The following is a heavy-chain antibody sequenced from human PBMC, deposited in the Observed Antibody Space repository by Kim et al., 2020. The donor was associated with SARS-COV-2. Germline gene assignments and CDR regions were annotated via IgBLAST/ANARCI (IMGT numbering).Heavy chain of an antibody. CDR3: ASSIVVAGRGFDY. V-gene: IGHV1-2*06. D-gene: IGHD6-19*01. Sequence: ASVKVSCKASGYIFTGYYMHWVRQAPGQGLEWMGRINPNSGGTNYAQKFQGRVTMTRDTSISTAYMELSRLRSDDTAVYYCASSIVVAGRGFDYWGQGTLVTVSS. CDR1: GYIFTGYY. CDR2: INPNSGGT. J-gene: IGHJ4*02.